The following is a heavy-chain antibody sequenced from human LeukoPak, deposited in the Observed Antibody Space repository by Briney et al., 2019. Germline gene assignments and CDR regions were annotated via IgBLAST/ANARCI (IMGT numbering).Heavy chain of an antibody. CDR3: ARDGEYGTGSYYRGCFDY. CDR2: IHPRSGET. CDR1: GYSFTAFY. V-gene: IGHV1-2*02. D-gene: IGHD3-10*01. Sequence: ASVKVFCKASGYSFTAFYIHWVRQDPGQGLEWMGWIHPRSGETNYAYKFRGRVTMTRDTSISTTYMDLGSLGSDDTAVYYCARDGEYGTGSYYRGCFDYWGQGTLVTVSS. J-gene: IGHJ4*02.